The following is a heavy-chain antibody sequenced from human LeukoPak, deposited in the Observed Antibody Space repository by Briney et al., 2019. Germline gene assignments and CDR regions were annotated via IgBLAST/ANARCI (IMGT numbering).Heavy chain of an antibody. CDR2: IYTSGST. J-gene: IGHJ4*02. CDR3: ARSSGYSSGWYRVQHDY. D-gene: IGHD6-19*01. Sequence: PSETLSLTCTVSGGSISSGSYYWSWIRQPAGKGLERIGRIYTSGSTNYNPSLKSRVTISVDTSKNQFSLKLSSVTAADTAVYYCARSSGYSSGWYRVQHDYWGQGTLVTVSS. CDR1: GGSISSGSYY. V-gene: IGHV4-61*02.